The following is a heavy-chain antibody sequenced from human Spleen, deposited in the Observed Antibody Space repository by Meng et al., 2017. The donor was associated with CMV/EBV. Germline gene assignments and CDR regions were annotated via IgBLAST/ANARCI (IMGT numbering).Heavy chain of an antibody. J-gene: IGHJ3*02. D-gene: IGHD7-27*01. V-gene: IGHV3-20*04. Sequence: GESLKISCAASGFTFSRFAMHWVRQAPGKGLEWVSGINWNGGSTGYADSVKGRFTISRDNAKNSLYLQMNSLRAEDTALYYCARPITGGDAFDIWGQGTMVTVSS. CDR2: INWNGGST. CDR1: GFTFSRFA. CDR3: ARPITGGDAFDI.